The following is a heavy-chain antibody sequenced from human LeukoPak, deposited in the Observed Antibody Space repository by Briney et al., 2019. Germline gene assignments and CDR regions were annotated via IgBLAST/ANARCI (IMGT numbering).Heavy chain of an antibody. CDR1: GFTFGDYG. CDR2: LNWDGGTT. Sequence: PGGSLRLSCAASGFTFGDYGMSWVRQAPGKGLEWVSGLNWDGGTTGHADSVKGRFTICRDNAKNSLYLQMNSLRAEDTALYYCARAQTYGDYRLLLDYWGQGTLVTVSS. CDR3: ARAQTYGDYRLLLDY. D-gene: IGHD4-17*01. J-gene: IGHJ4*02. V-gene: IGHV3-20*04.